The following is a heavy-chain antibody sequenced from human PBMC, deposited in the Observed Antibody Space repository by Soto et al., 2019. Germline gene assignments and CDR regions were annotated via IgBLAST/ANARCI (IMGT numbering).Heavy chain of an antibody. V-gene: IGHV1-3*01. CDR1: GYTFTSYA. Sequence: GASVKVSCKASGYTFTSYAMHWVRQAPGQRLEWMGWINAGNGNTKYSQKFQGRVTITRDTSASTAYMELSSLRSEDTAVYYCARGRHDYGDIYFDYWGQGTLVTVSS. CDR2: INAGNGNT. D-gene: IGHD4-17*01. J-gene: IGHJ4*02. CDR3: ARGRHDYGDIYFDY.